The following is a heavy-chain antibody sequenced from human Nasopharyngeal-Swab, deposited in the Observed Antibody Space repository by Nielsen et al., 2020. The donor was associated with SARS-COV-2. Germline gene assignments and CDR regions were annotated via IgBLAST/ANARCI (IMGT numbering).Heavy chain of an antibody. J-gene: IGHJ3*02. CDR3: ARGGWATMIVVVITGAFDI. D-gene: IGHD3-22*01. Sequence: ASVKVSCKASGYTFTSYAMHWVRQAPGQRLEWMGWINAGNGNTKYSQKFQGRVAITSDTSASTAYMELSSLRSEDTAVYYCARGGWATMIVVVITGAFDIWGQGTMVTVSS. V-gene: IGHV1-3*01. CDR2: INAGNGNT. CDR1: GYTFTSYA.